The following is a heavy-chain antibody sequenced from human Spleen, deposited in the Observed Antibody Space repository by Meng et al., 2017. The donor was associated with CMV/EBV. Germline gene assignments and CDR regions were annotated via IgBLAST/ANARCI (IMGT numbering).Heavy chain of an antibody. CDR1: GFTFSRHW. D-gene: IGHD3-3*01. Sequence: GESLKISCAVSGFTFSRHWMHWVRQAPGKGQVWVPRFNSDESSTSYADSVKGRFTISRDNSKNTLYLQMKSLRAEDTAVYYCARVSHDFWSAYLDHWGQGTLVTVSS. V-gene: IGHV3-74*01. J-gene: IGHJ4*02. CDR3: ARVSHDFWSAYLDH. CDR2: FNSDESST.